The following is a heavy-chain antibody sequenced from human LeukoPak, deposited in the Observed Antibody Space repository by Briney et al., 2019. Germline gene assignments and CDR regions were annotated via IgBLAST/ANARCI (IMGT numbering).Heavy chain of an antibody. CDR2: INHSGST. J-gene: IGHJ6*03. CDR1: GGSFSGYY. Sequence: PSETLSLTCAVYGGSFSGYYWSWTRQPPGKGLEWIGEINHSGSTNYNPSLKSRVTISVDTSKNQFSLKLSSVTAADTAVYYCARATVTYYYGSGSTLPYYYYMDVWGKGTTVTVSS. D-gene: IGHD3-10*01. V-gene: IGHV4-34*01. CDR3: ARATVTYYYGSGSTLPYYYYMDV.